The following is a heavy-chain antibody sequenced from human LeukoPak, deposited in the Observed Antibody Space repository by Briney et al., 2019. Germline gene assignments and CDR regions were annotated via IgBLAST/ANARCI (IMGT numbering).Heavy chain of an antibody. J-gene: IGHJ5*02. Sequence: GGSRRLSCAASGFTFSSYWMSWVRQAPGKGLEWVANIKQDGSEKYYVDSVKGRFTISRDNAKNSLYLQMNSLRAEDTAVYYCARVLGLRLGELSLLDNWFDPWGQGTLVTVSS. V-gene: IGHV3-7*01. CDR2: IKQDGSEK. CDR1: GFTFSSYW. CDR3: ARVLGLRLGELSLLDNWFDP. D-gene: IGHD3-16*02.